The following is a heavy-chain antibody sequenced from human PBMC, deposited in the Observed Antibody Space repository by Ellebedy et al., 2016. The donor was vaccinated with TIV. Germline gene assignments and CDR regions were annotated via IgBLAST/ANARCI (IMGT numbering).Heavy chain of an antibody. CDR3: TRDDTMVRGVIYFGMDV. Sequence: GESLKISCTGSGFSFGDYAMSWVRQAPGKGLEWVGFIRSKPYGVTREYAASVKGRFTISRDDSKSTAYLQMHNLKTDDTGVYYCTRDDTMVRGVIYFGMDVWGQGTTVTVSS. D-gene: IGHD3-10*01. V-gene: IGHV3-49*04. J-gene: IGHJ6*02. CDR2: IRSKPYGVTR. CDR1: GFSFGDYA.